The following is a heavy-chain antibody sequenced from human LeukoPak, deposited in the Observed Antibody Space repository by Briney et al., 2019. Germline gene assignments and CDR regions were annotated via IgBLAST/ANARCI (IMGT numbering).Heavy chain of an antibody. CDR3: ARVLLWFGESPAYFDY. Sequence: AAVKVSCKASGYTFTSYGISWVRQAPGQGLEWMGWISAYNGNTNYAQKLQGRVTMTTDTSTSTAYMELRSLRSDDTAVYYCARVLLWFGESPAYFDYWGQGTLVTVSS. J-gene: IGHJ4*02. D-gene: IGHD3-10*01. CDR1: GYTFTSYG. V-gene: IGHV1-18*01. CDR2: ISAYNGNT.